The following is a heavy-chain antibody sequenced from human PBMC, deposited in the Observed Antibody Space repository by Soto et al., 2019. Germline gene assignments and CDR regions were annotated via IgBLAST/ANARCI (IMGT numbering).Heavy chain of an antibody. Sequence: GVSMRLSCAASGVTVCVYYMNWVRQPPGKGLEWVSLINSGGNTYYADSVKGRFSISRDNSKDTVYLQMNSLRAEDTAVYYCARDRAKNAFDIWGQGTMVTVSS. V-gene: IGHV3-66*01. CDR3: ARDRAKNAFDI. CDR2: INSGGNT. J-gene: IGHJ3*02. D-gene: IGHD5-12*01. CDR1: GVTVCVYY.